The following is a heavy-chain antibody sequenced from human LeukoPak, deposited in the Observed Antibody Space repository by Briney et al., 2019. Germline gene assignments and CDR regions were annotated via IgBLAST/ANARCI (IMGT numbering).Heavy chain of an antibody. D-gene: IGHD3-22*01. CDR3: ATKLIDYYDSSGYPWPFDY. J-gene: IGHJ4*02. V-gene: IGHV1-24*01. CDR1: GYTLTELS. Sequence: ASVKVSCKASGYTLTELSMHWVRQAPGKGLEWMGGFDPEDGETIYAQKFQGRVTMTEDTSTDTAYMELSSLRSEDTAVYYCATKLIDYYDSSGYPWPFDYWGQGTLLTVSS. CDR2: FDPEDGET.